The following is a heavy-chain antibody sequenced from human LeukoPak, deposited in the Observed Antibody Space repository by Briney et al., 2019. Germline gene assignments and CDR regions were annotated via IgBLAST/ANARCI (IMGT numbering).Heavy chain of an antibody. CDR3: ARLVPKDIVVVPAAAEAFDI. D-gene: IGHD2-2*01. J-gene: IGHJ3*02. V-gene: IGHV1-2*02. CDR2: INPNSGGT. CDR1: GYTFTGYY. Sequence: ASVKVSCKASGYTFTGYYMHWVRQAPGQGLEWMGWINPNSGGTNYAQKFQGRVTMTRDTSISTAYMELSRLRSDDTAVYYCARLVPKDIVVVPAAAEAFDIWGQGTMVTVSS.